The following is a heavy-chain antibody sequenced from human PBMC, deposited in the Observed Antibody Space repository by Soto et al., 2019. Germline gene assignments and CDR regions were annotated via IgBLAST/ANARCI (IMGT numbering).Heavy chain of an antibody. CDR2: IVPISGTA. V-gene: IGHV1-69*01. Sequence: QVQLVQSGAEVKRPGSSVKVSCKASGGTFSSHAISWVRQAPGQGLEWMGGIVPISGTADYAQEFQGRLSIIADDFTNPAYMELSNLKSEDTAVYYCARELVGGSSAYYYGMDVWGHGTTVTVSS. J-gene: IGHJ6*02. CDR1: GGTFSSHA. CDR3: ARELVGGSSAYYYGMDV. D-gene: IGHD1-26*01.